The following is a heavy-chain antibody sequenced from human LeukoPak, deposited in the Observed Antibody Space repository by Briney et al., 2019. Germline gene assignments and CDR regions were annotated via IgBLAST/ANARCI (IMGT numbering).Heavy chain of an antibody. D-gene: IGHD4-17*01. CDR1: GGTLTSYA. CDR3: ARSNFVYGDYVQYWYFDL. Sequence: GASVKVSCKASGGTLTSYATSWVRQAPGQGLEWMGRIIPIFGTLKYAQKFQGRVTITTDESTSTVYMELSSLRSEDTAAYYCARSNFVYGDYVQYWYFDLWGRGTLVTVSS. V-gene: IGHV1-69*05. J-gene: IGHJ2*01. CDR2: IIPIFGTL.